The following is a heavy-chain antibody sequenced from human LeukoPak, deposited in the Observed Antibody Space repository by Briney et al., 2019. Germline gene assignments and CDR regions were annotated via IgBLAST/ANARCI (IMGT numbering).Heavy chain of an antibody. V-gene: IGHV3-48*03. CDR2: ISSSAGVI. CDR1: GFTFSSYE. J-gene: IGHJ3*01. Sequence: GGTLRLSCAASGFTFSSYEMNWVRQAPGKGLEWVSYISSSAGVIYYPESVKGRFTNSRDNAKNSLYLQMDSLRAEDMVVYYCARDMGTGSDAFNFWGQGTMVTVSS. CDR3: ARDMGTGSDAFNF. D-gene: IGHD3/OR15-3a*01.